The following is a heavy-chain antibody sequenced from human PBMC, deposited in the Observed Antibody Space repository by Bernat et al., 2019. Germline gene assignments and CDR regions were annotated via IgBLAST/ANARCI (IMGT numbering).Heavy chain of an antibody. Sequence: EVQLVESGGGLVQPGGSLRLSCVASGFTFSSYWMSWVRQAPGKGLEWVANIKQDGSEEFFVDSVKGRFTISRDNAKNSVFLQMNSLRVEDTAVYYCARSTDGFDYWGQGTLVIVSS. D-gene: IGHD5-24*01. CDR3: ARSTDGFDY. CDR2: IKQDGSEE. J-gene: IGHJ4*02. V-gene: IGHV3-7*01. CDR1: GFTFSSYW.